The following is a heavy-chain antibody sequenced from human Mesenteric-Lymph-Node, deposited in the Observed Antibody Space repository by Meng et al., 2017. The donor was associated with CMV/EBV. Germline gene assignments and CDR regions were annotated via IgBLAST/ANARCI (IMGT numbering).Heavy chain of an antibody. CDR2: IYYSGNT. V-gene: IGHV4-39*07. J-gene: IGHJ4*02. CDR3: ARGGGSHPADY. D-gene: IGHD1-26*01. CDR1: GGSISNTNYF. Sequence: SETLSLTCTVSGGSISNTNYFWDWIRQPPGKGLEWIGNIYYSGNTYYNPSLKSRVTISVDTSKNQFSLKLSSVTAADTAVYYCARGGGSHPADYWGQGTLVTVSS.